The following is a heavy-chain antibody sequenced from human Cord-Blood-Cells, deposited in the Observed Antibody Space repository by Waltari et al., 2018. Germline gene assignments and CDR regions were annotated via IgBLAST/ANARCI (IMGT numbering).Heavy chain of an antibody. CDR1: GFSLSTSGVG. Sequence: QITLKESGPTLVKPTQTLTLTCTFSGFSLSTSGVGVGWIRQPPGKALEWLALIYWNDDKRYSPSLKSRLTITKDTSKNQVVLTMTNMDPVDTATYYCAHRRAGVDTAMVRYWGQGTLVTVSS. CDR3: AHRRAGVDTAMVRY. D-gene: IGHD5-18*01. CDR2: IYWNDDK. J-gene: IGHJ4*02. V-gene: IGHV2-5*01.